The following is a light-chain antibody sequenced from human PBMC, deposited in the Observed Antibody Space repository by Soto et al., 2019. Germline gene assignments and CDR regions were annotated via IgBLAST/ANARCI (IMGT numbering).Light chain of an antibody. V-gene: IGLV1-40*01. CDR1: SSNIGAGHA. CDR3: SSYTSSNTYV. J-gene: IGLJ1*01. CDR2: EV. Sequence: QSVLTQPPSVSGAPWQRVTISCTGTSSNIGAGHAVHWYRQFPGAAPKLMIYEVSRPSGVSNRFFGSKSGNTASLTISGLQAEDEADYYCSSYTSSNTYVFGTGTKLTVL.